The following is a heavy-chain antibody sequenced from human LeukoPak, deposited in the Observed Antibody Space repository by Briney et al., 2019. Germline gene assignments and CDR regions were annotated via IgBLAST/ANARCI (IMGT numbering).Heavy chain of an antibody. CDR2: ITSDSNTI. J-gene: IGHJ4*02. CDR3: ARGLSGWTPYFDY. CDR1: GFTFSIYS. V-gene: IGHV3-48*04. D-gene: IGHD6-19*01. Sequence: PGGSLRLSCAASGFTFSIYSMNWVRQAPGKGLEWLSYITSDSNTIYYADSVKGRFTISRDNAKNSLYLQMNSLRAEDTAVYYCARGLSGWTPYFDYWGQGTLVTVSS.